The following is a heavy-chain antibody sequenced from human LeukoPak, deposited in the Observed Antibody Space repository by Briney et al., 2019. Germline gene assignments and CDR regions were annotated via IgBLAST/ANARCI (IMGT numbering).Heavy chain of an antibody. J-gene: IGHJ4*02. CDR1: GNSFTSYW. Sequence: GESLKISCKGSGNSFTSYWIGWVRQMPGKGLEWMGIIYPGDSDTRYGPSFQGQVTISADKSISTAYLQWSSLKASDTAMYYCARHVSSSGWPFDYWGQGTLVTVSS. CDR2: IYPGDSDT. V-gene: IGHV5-51*01. D-gene: IGHD6-19*01. CDR3: ARHVSSSGWPFDY.